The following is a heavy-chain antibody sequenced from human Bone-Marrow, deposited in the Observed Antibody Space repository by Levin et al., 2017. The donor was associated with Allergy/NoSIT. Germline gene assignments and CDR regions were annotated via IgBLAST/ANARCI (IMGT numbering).Heavy chain of an antibody. Sequence: GGSLRLSCAASGFTFSLYGMHWVRQAPGQGLQWVAFVYFDGSKENYADSVKGRFTISRDQSKKTLYLQMNRLRADDSAVYYCARDPVTGDPTKFDYWGQGTLVTVTS. CDR3: ARDPVTGDPTKFDY. J-gene: IGHJ4*02. V-gene: IGHV3-30*12. CDR1: GFTFSLYG. D-gene: IGHD7-27*01. CDR2: VYFDGSKE.